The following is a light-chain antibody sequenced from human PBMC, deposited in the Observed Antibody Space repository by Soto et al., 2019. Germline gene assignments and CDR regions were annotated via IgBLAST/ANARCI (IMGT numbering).Light chain of an antibody. CDR3: SSYISSFSHV. J-gene: IGLJ1*01. V-gene: IGLV2-14*01. CDR2: EVS. CDR1: SSDVGNYNY. Sequence: QSALTQPASVSGSPGQSITISCTGTSSDVGNYNYVSWYQQHPGKAPKLMIFEVSDRPSGVSNRFSGSKSGNTASLTISGLQAVDEADYYCSSYISSFSHVFGTGTKLTVL.